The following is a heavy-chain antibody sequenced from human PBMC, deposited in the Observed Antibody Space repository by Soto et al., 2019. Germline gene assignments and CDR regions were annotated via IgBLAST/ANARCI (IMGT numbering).Heavy chain of an antibody. CDR2: ISASNGDT. CDR1: GNSFSSYV. V-gene: IGHV1-18*01. J-gene: IGHJ6*04. CDR3: ARREESGDYTGKMDV. Sequence: QVHLVQSGGELKKPGASVKVSCRASGNSFSSYVISWVRQAPGQGLEWMGWISASNGDTNYAQKFQGRVSKTTDNTTNTAYMEVRSLTSDQTAGYCCARREESGDYTGKMDVGGKGTTVTVSS. D-gene: IGHD4-17*01.